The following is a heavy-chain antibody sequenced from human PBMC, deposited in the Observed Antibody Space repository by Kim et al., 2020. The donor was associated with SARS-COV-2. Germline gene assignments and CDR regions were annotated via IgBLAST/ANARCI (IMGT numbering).Heavy chain of an antibody. Sequence: SQTLSLTCAISGDSVSSNSAAWNWIRQSPSRGLEWLGRTYYRSKWYSRYASSPRGRITINPDTSKNQFSLQLNSVTPEDTAVYYCARTANWGPDYWGQGTLVTVSS. CDR1: GDSVSSNSAA. CDR2: TYYRSKWYS. D-gene: IGHD7-27*01. CDR3: ARTANWGPDY. J-gene: IGHJ4*02. V-gene: IGHV6-1*01.